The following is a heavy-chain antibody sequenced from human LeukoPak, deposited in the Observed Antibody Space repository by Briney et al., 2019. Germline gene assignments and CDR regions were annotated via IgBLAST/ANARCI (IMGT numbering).Heavy chain of an antibody. CDR1: GGSISSGDYY. V-gene: IGHV4-30-4*01. Sequence: SETVSLTCTVSGGSISSGDYYWSWIRQPPGKGLEWIGYIYYSGSTYYNPSLKSRVTISVDTSKNQFSLKLSSVTAADTAVYYCARDGDSSWTFDYWGQGTLVTVSS. CDR3: ARDGDSSWTFDY. CDR2: IYYSGST. J-gene: IGHJ4*02. D-gene: IGHD6-13*01.